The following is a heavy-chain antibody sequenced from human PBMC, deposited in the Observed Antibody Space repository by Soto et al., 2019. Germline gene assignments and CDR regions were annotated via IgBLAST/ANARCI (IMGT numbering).Heavy chain of an antibody. CDR3: AKDAPLYSSTWYLSYFDY. D-gene: IGHD6-13*01. V-gene: IGHV3-30*02. CDR2: ISYDGSNK. Sequence: GGSLRLSCAASGFTFSSYGMHWVRQAPGKGLEWVSVISYDGSNKYYADSVKGRFTISRDNAKNSLYLQMNSLSAEDTALYYCAKDAPLYSSTWYLSYFDYWGQGTLVTV. CDR1: GFTFSSYG. J-gene: IGHJ4*02.